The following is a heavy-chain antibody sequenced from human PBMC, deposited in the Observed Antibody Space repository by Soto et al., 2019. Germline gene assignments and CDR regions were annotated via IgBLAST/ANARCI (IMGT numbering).Heavy chain of an antibody. CDR1: GFTFSSYG. J-gene: IGHJ6*02. D-gene: IGHD5-18*01. CDR2: ISYDGSNK. Sequence: GGSLRLSCAASGFTFSSYGMHWVRQAPGKGLEWVAVISYDGSNKYYADSVKGRFTISRDNSKNTLYLQMNSLRAEDTAVYYCAKDIRLYSYGFMAHLRDYYYGMDVWGQGTTVTVSS. CDR3: AKDIRLYSYGFMAHLRDYYYGMDV. V-gene: IGHV3-30*18.